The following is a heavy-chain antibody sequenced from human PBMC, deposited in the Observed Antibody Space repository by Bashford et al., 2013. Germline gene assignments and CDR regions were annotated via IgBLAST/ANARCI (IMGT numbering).Heavy chain of an antibody. J-gene: IGHJ4*02. Sequence: GGSLRLSCAASGFTFSSYGMHWVRQAPGKGLEWVAVISYDGSNKYYADSVKGRFTISRDNSKNTLYLQMNSLRAEDTAVYYCAKEVVVVARGDYFDYWGQGTLVTVSS. D-gene: IGHD2-15*01. CDR1: GFTFSSYG. CDR2: ISYDGSNK. CDR3: AKEVVVVARGDYFDY. V-gene: IGHV3-30*18.